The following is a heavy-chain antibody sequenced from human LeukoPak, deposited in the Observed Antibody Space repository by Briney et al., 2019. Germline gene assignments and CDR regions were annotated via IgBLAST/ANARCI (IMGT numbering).Heavy chain of an antibody. CDR1: GGSFSGYY. CDR3: ARKGALYDYVWGSYRYTYYFDY. Sequence: SETLSLTCAVYGGSFSGYYWNWIRQPPGKGLEWIGEINHSGSTNYNPSLKSRVTISVDTSKNQFSLKLSSVTAADTAVYYCARKGALYDYVWGSYRYTYYFDYWGQGTLVTVSS. D-gene: IGHD3-16*02. CDR2: INHSGST. V-gene: IGHV4-34*01. J-gene: IGHJ4*02.